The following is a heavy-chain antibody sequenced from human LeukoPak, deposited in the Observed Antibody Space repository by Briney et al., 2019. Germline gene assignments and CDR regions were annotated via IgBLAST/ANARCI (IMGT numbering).Heavy chain of an antibody. CDR1: GGTFSSYA. CDR2: IIPIFGTA. D-gene: IGHD6-19*01. Sequence: ASVKASCKASGGTFSSYAISWVRQSPGQGREWRGRIIPIFGTANYAQKFQGRVTITTDESTSTAYMALSSLRSEDTAVYYCVFGYSSGWYQDYFDYWGQGTLVTVSS. CDR3: VFGYSSGWYQDYFDY. J-gene: IGHJ4*02. V-gene: IGHV1-69*05.